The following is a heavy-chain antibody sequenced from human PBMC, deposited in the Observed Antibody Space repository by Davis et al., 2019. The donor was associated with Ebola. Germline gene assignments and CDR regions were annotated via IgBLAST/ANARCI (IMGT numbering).Heavy chain of an antibody. CDR2: MNPNSGNT. D-gene: IGHD6-13*01. V-gene: IGHV1-8*01. CDR1: GYTFTSYD. Sequence: AASVKVSCKASGYTFTSYDINWVRQAPGQGLEWMGWMNPNSGNTKYSQKFQGRVTITRDTSASTAYMELSSLRSEDTAVYYCAREKGWQQLVRGWFDPWGQGTLVTVSS. CDR3: AREKGWQQLVRGWFDP. J-gene: IGHJ5*02.